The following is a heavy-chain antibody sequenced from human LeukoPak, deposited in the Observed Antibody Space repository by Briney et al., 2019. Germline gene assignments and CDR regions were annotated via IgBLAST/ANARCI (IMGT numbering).Heavy chain of an antibody. V-gene: IGHV4-39*01. D-gene: IGHD1-26*01. Sequence: SSETLSLTCTVSGGSISSSSYYWGWIRQPPGKWLEWIGSIYYSGSTYYNPSLKSRVTISVDTSKNQFSLKLSSVTAADTTVYYCARSDVGATGGWFDPWGQGTLVTVSS. CDR1: GGSISSSSYY. CDR2: IYYSGST. J-gene: IGHJ5*02. CDR3: ARSDVGATGGWFDP.